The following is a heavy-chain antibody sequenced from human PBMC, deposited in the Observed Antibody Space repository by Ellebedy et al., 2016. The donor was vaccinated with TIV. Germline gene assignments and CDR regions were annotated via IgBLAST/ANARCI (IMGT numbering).Heavy chain of an antibody. D-gene: IGHD4-23*01. Sequence: MPLETLSLTCTVSDGSISNFHWSWIRQPPGKGLEWIGYIYYIGITNYNPSLESRVAISIDTSENQFSLRLSSVTAADTAVYYCAAYYGGRFDYWGQGTLVTVSS. V-gene: IGHV4-59*01. CDR3: AAYYGGRFDY. CDR1: DGSISNFH. J-gene: IGHJ4*02. CDR2: IYYIGIT.